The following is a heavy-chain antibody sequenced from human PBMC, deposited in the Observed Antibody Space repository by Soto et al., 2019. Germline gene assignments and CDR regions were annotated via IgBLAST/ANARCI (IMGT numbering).Heavy chain of an antibody. J-gene: IGHJ4*02. CDR1: GFTFSSYS. CDR3: ARPLPPFSSWDYYFDY. D-gene: IGHD6-13*01. Sequence: GGSLRLSCAASGFTFSSYSMNWVRQAQGKGLEWVSSISSSSSYIYYADSVKGRFTISRDNAKNSLYLQMNSLRAEDTAVYYCARPLPPFSSWDYYFDYWGQGTLVTVSS. V-gene: IGHV3-21*01. CDR2: ISSSSSYI.